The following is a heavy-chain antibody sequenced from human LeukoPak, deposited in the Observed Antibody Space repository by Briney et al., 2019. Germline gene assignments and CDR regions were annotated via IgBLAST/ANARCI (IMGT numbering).Heavy chain of an antibody. J-gene: IGHJ4*02. CDR1: GYTFTGYY. CDR3: ARDGKDGITMVRGVLGFDY. D-gene: IGHD3-10*01. CDR2: INPSGYST. V-gene: IGHV1-46*01. Sequence: ASVKVSCKASGYTFTGYYMHWVRQAPGQGLEWMGIINPSGYSTSYAQKFQGRVTMTRDMSTSPVYMELSSLRSEDTAVYYCARDGKDGITMVRGVLGFDYWGQGTLVTVPS.